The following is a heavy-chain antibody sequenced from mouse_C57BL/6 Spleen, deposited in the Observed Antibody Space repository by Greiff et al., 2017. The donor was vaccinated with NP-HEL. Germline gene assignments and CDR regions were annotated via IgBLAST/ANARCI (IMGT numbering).Heavy chain of an antibody. CDR1: GYTFTSYG. D-gene: IGHD1-1*01. CDR2: IYPRSGNT. J-gene: IGHJ2*01. Sequence: VQLQQSGAELARPGASVKLSCKASGYTFTSYGISWVKQRTGQGLEWIGEIYPRSGNTYYNEKFKGKATLTADKSSSTAYMELRSLTSEDSAVYFCARGGYGPYYFDYWGQGTTLTVSS. CDR3: ARGGYGPYYFDY. V-gene: IGHV1-81*01.